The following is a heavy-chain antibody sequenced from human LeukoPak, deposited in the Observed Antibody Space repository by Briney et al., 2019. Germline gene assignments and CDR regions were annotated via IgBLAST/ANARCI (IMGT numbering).Heavy chain of an antibody. CDR1: RFTFSPYA. CDR2: ISSSSSYI. D-gene: IGHD4-11*01. J-gene: IGHJ4*02. CDR3: ANPPTVTSLHY. V-gene: IGHV3-21*04. Sequence: GGSLRLSCAASRFTFSPYAMHWVRQAPGKGLEWVSSISSSSSYIYYADSVKGRFTISRDNAKNSLYLQMNSLRAEDTTIYYCANPPTVTSLHYWGQGTLVTVSS.